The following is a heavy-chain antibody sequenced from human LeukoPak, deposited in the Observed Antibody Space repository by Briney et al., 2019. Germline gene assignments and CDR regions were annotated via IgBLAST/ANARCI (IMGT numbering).Heavy chain of an antibody. D-gene: IGHD6-13*01. CDR2: IKQDGSEK. CDR1: GFTFSSYW. Sequence: PGGSLRLSCAASGFTFSSYWMSWVRQAAGKGLEWVANIKQDGSEKYYVDSVNGRFTIPRDNAKNSLYLQMNSLRAEDPAVYYCARVRGYSSYFDYWGQGTLVTVSS. J-gene: IGHJ4*02. V-gene: IGHV3-7*01. CDR3: ARVRGYSSYFDY.